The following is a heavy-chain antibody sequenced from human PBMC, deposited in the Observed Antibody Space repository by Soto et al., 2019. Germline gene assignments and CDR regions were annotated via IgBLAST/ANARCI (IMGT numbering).Heavy chain of an antibody. V-gene: IGHV3-30*18. CDR2: ISYDGSNK. CDR3: AKVGAKLHYYYYMDG. J-gene: IGHJ6*03. CDR1: GFTFSSYG. Sequence: QVQLVESGGGVVQPGRSLRLSCAASGFTFSSYGMHWVRQAPGKGLEWVAVISYDGSNKYYADSVKGRFTISRENSKNTLHLQMNSLRAGDTAVYYCAKVGAKLHYYYYMDGWGKGTTVTVSS. D-gene: IGHD3-16*01.